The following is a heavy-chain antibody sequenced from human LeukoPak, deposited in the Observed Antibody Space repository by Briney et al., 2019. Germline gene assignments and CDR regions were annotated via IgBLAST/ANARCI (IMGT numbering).Heavy chain of an antibody. V-gene: IGHV3-33*01. Sequence: SGGSLRLSCAASGYTFSRHGIHWVRQAPGKGLEWVAVVWYDGRNRDYVDSVKGRFTISKDNSNNMVFLQMDRLRAEDTAVYYCTTDREPVRYFDWLSPRSAWFDPWGQGTLVTVSS. D-gene: IGHD3-9*01. CDR2: VWYDGRNR. J-gene: IGHJ5*02. CDR3: TTDREPVRYFDWLSPRSAWFDP. CDR1: GYTFSRHG.